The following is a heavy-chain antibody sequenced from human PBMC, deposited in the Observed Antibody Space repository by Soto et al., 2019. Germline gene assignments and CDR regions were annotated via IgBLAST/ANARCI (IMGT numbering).Heavy chain of an antibody. J-gene: IGHJ3*02. CDR3: ARDHWNVLGDYGAFDI. CDR1: GFTFSSYS. D-gene: IGHD4-17*01. Sequence: GGSLRLSCAASGFTFSSYSMNWVRQAPGKGLEWVSYISSSSSTIYYADSVKGRFTISRDNAKNSLYLQMNSLRAEDTAVYYCARDHWNVLGDYGAFDIWGQGTMVTVSS. CDR2: ISSSSSTI. V-gene: IGHV3-48*01.